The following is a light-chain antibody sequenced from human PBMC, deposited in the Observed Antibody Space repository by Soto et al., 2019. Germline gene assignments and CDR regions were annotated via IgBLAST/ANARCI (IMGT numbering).Light chain of an antibody. CDR3: HQYNEWPRGT. Sequence: DILMTQSPATVPVSLGDSVSLSCRANESIANNLAWYQQKPGQPPRLLIYSASTRAPGIPARVSGGGSGTQFSLTISSLQSEDFALYYCHQYNEWPRGTFGPGTKVEV. J-gene: IGKJ1*01. V-gene: IGKV3D-15*01. CDR2: SAS. CDR1: ESIANN.